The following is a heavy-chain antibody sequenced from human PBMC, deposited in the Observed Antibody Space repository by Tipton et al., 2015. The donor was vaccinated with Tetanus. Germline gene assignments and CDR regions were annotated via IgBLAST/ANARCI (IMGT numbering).Heavy chain of an antibody. CDR1: GFTFSKYA. J-gene: IGHJ4*02. CDR2: ISSSSRYI. V-gene: IGHV3-21*06. D-gene: IGHD4-17*01. Sequence: SLRLSCAASGFTFSKYAMNWFRQAPGRGLEWVSSISSSSRYIYYADSVKGRFTISRDNAKNLLYLQMSSLRREDTAVYYCASSTVTRWGPGPLVTVSS. CDR3: ASSTVTR.